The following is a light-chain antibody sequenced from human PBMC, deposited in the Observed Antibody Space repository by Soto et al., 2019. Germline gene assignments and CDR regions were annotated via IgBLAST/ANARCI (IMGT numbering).Light chain of an antibody. J-gene: IGKJ4*01. V-gene: IGKV3-15*01. CDR2: GAS. Sequence: EIVMTQSPATLSVSPGERATLSCRASQSISSNLAWYQQKAGQAPRLLIYGASTRASGIPSRFSGSGSGTEFTLTISSLQSEDFAVYYCQQYNNWLRTFGGGTKVEIK. CDR1: QSISSN. CDR3: QQYNNWLRT.